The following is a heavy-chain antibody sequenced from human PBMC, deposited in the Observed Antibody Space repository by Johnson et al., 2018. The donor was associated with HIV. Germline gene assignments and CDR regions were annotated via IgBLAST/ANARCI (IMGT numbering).Heavy chain of an antibody. Sequence: VQLLESGGGLVQPGGSLRLSCAASGFTFSSYGMSWVRQAPGKGLEWVSGITGTGGDTYYADSVKGRFTISRYNSKNMVFLHMNSLRAEDTAVYYCARWVGDIVVVPAAADAFDIWGQGTMVTVSS. CDR1: GFTFSSYG. J-gene: IGHJ3*02. CDR2: ITGTGGDT. D-gene: IGHD2-2*01. V-gene: IGHV3-23*01. CDR3: ARWVGDIVVVPAAADAFDI.